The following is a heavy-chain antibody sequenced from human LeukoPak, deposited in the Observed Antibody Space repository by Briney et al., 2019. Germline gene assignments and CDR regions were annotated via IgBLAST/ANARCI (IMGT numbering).Heavy chain of an antibody. V-gene: IGHV4-4*02. Sequence: PSGTLSLTCDVSGGSFSSSTWWSWVRQPPGRGLEWIGEIYQSGSTNYNPSLKSRVNISIDKSKNQFSLRLSSVTAADTAVYYCARAPLLGPDSSGYYRYYFDYWGQGTLVTVSS. CDR2: IYQSGST. D-gene: IGHD3-22*01. J-gene: IGHJ4*02. CDR3: ARAPLLGPDSSGYYRYYFDY. CDR1: GGSFSSSTW.